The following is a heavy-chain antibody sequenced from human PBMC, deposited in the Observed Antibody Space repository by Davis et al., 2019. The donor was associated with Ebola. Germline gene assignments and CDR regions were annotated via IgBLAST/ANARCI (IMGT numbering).Heavy chain of an antibody. Sequence: ASVKVSCKASGYTFTSYYMHWVRQAPGQGLEWMGIINPSGGSTSYAQKFQGRVTMTTDTSTSTAYMELRSLRSDDTAVYYCARAYWSGSWNDHGDVWGQGTTVTVSS. CDR1: GYTFTSYY. D-gene: IGHD1-1*01. CDR2: INPSGGST. V-gene: IGHV1-46*01. CDR3: ARAYWSGSWNDHGDV. J-gene: IGHJ6*02.